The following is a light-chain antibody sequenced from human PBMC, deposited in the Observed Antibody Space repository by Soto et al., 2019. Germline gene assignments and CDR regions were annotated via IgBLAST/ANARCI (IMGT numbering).Light chain of an antibody. CDR2: ENN. V-gene: IGLV1-51*02. J-gene: IGLJ1*01. CDR1: NSNVGSNY. Sequence: QSVLTQPPSVSAAPGQKVTISCSGSNSNVGSNYISWYQQFLGTAPKLLIYENNKRPSGIPDRFSGSKSGTSATLGITGPQTGDEADYYCGTWDSSLSTVVFGTGTKLTVL. CDR3: GTWDSSLSTVV.